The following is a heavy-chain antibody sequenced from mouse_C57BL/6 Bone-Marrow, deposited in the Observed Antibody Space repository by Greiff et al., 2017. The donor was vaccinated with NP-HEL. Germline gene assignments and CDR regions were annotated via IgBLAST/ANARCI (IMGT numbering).Heavy chain of an antibody. CDR2: INPNNGGT. V-gene: IGHV1-26*01. CDR1: GYTFTDYY. CDR3: ASYRGFAY. J-gene: IGHJ3*01. D-gene: IGHD2-14*01. Sequence: EVQLQQSGPELVKPGASVKISCKASGYTFTDYYMNWVKQSHGKSLEWIGDINPNNGGTSYNQKFKGKATLTVDTSSSTAYMELRSLTSEDSAVYYCASYRGFAYWGQGTLVTVSA.